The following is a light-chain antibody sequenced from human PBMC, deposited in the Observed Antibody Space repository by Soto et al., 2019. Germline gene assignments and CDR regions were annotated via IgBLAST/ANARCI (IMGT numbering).Light chain of an antibody. V-gene: IGLV2-14*01. CDR1: SSDVGGYNY. Sequence: QSVLTQPASVSGSPGQSITISCTGTSSDVGGYNYVSWYQQHPGKAPKLMIYEVSNRPSGVSNRFSGSKSGNTASLTISGLQAEEEADYYCSSYKSRSTYVFGPRSMVTV. CDR3: SSYKSRSTYV. CDR2: EVS. J-gene: IGLJ1*01.